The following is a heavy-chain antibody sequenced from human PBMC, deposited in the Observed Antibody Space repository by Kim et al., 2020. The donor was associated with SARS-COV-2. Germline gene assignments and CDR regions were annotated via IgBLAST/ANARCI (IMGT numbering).Heavy chain of an antibody. V-gene: IGHV4-34*01. CDR2: INHSGST. CDR1: GGSFSGYY. CDR3: ARGQDIVVVPAAPFFAY. Sequence: SETLSLTCAVYGGSFSGYYWSWIRQPPGKGLEWIGEINHSGSTNYNPSLKSRVTISVDTSKNQFSLKLSSVTAADTAVYYCARGQDIVVVPAAPFFAYWG. D-gene: IGHD2-2*01. J-gene: IGHJ4*01.